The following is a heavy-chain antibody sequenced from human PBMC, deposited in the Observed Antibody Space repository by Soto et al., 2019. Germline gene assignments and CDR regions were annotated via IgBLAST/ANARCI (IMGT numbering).Heavy chain of an antibody. CDR2: IYYSGST. Sequence: LSLTCTVSGGSISSGGYYWSWIRQHPGKGLEGIGYIYYSGSTYYNPSLKSRVTISVDTSKNQFSLKLSSVTAADTAVYYCARVGDSGYDYQQDRNAFDIWGQGTMVTVSS. CDR3: ARVGDSGYDYQQDRNAFDI. CDR1: GGSISSGGYY. V-gene: IGHV4-31*03. J-gene: IGHJ3*02. D-gene: IGHD5-12*01.